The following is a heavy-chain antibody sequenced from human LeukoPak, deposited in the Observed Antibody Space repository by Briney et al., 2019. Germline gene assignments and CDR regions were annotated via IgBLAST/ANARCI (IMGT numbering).Heavy chain of an antibody. CDR3: ARVGGAADYYYYYMDV. Sequence: PGGSLRLSCAASGFTFSSYAMSWVRQAPGKGLEWVSAISGSGGSTYYADSVKGRFTISRDNSKNTLYLQMNSLRAEDTAVYYCARVGGAADYYYYYMDVWGKGTTVTVSS. V-gene: IGHV3-23*01. CDR1: GFTFSSYA. CDR2: ISGSGGST. J-gene: IGHJ6*03. D-gene: IGHD3-16*01.